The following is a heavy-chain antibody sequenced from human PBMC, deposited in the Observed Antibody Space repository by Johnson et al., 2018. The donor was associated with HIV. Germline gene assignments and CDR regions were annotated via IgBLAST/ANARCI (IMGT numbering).Heavy chain of an antibody. D-gene: IGHD4-11*01. CDR3: ASLTTDDAFDI. J-gene: IGHJ3*02. CDR1: GFTFSDYA. CDR2: ISYDGTNK. V-gene: IGHV3-30*04. Sequence: QVQLVESGGGVVQPGTSLRLSCAASGFTFSDYAMHWVRQAPGKGLDWVAVISYDGTNKYYADSVKGRFTISRDNSKNTLYLQMNSLRAEDTAVYYCASLTTDDAFDIWGQGTMVTVSS.